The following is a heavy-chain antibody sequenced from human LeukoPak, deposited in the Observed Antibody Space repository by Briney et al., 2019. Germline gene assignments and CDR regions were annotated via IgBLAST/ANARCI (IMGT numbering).Heavy chain of an antibody. CDR1: GGSFSGYY. J-gene: IGHJ4*02. D-gene: IGHD6-13*01. CDR3: ARGPLGVAAAGTDFDY. V-gene: IGHV4-34*01. CDR2: INHSGST. Sequence: SETLSLTCAVYGGSFSGYYWSWIRQPPGKGLEWIGEINHSGSTNYNPSLKSRVTISVDTSKNQFSLKLSSVTAADTAVYYCARGPLGVAAAGTDFDYWGQGTLVTVSS.